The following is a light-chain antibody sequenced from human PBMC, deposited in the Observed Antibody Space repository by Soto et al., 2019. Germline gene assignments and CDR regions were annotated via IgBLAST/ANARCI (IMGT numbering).Light chain of an antibody. V-gene: IGKV3D-15*01. J-gene: IGKJ5*01. Sequence: IRMTQSAATLSVYPGERATLSCRASQSVSSNLAWYPQKPGQAPRLLIYGASTRATGIPARFSGSGSGTEYTLTISSLQSEDFAVYHCQQYPNWPPMTFAQGTRLEI. CDR3: QQYPNWPPMT. CDR2: GAS. CDR1: QSVSSN.